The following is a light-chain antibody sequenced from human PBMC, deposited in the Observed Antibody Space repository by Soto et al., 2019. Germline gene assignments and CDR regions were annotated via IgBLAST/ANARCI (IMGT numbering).Light chain of an antibody. V-gene: IGKV3-11*01. J-gene: IGKJ2*03. Sequence: EIVLTQSPATLSLSPGERATLSCRASQSVSRYLAWYQHKPGQTPRLLIFDASNRATDIPARFSGSGSGTDFTLTISSLEPEDFAVYYCQQRTNWPGGSFGQGTKLEIK. CDR2: DAS. CDR1: QSVSRY. CDR3: QQRTNWPGGS.